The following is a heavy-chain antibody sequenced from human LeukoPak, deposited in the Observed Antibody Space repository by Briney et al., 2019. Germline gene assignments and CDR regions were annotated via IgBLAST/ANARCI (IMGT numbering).Heavy chain of an antibody. V-gene: IGHV1-3*01. Sequence: CASVKVSCTASGHTSTTYAIHWVRQAPGQGLEWMGWINAGNGNKKYSQQLQGRVTITGDTSTSTAYMELSSLRTEDTAVYYCARGCCSSTSCYMDVWGQGTTGT. CDR1: GHTSTTYA. CDR2: INAGNGNK. CDR3: ARGCCSSTSCYMDV. D-gene: IGHD2-2*01. J-gene: IGHJ6*02.